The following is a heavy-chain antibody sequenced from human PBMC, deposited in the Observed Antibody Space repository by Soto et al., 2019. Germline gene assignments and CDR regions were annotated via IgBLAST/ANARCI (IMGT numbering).Heavy chain of an antibody. CDR1: GFTFSSYG. J-gene: IGHJ6*02. V-gene: IGHV3-33*06. CDR3: DKLDLHSVPARHDYYHTLDL. CDR2: IWYDGSNK. Sequence: PGGSVSLSCGASGFTFSSYGMHWVREVPGKGVEWVSVIWYDGSNKYYADSVKGRFTISRDNSKNTLYLQMNSPRAEDTAVYYCDKLDLHSVPARHDYYHTLDLRRHGTT. D-gene: IGHD1-26*01.